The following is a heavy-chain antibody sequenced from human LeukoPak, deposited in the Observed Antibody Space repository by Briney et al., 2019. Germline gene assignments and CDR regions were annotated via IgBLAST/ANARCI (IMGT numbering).Heavy chain of an antibody. V-gene: IGHV3-30-3*01. CDR3: ARDNNWGSTHY. CDR2: VSYDGSNK. Sequence: GGSLRLSCAASGFTFNTYAMHWVRQAPGKGLEWVAVVSYDGSNKYYADSVQGRFTVSRDNSKNTLFLQMNTLRAEDTAVYYCARDNNWGSTHYWDQGTLVTVSS. J-gene: IGHJ4*02. CDR1: GFTFNTYA. D-gene: IGHD7-27*01.